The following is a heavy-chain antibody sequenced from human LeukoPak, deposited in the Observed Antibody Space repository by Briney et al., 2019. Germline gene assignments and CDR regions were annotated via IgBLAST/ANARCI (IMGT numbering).Heavy chain of an antibody. V-gene: IGHV3-30*18. J-gene: IGHJ4*02. D-gene: IGHD6-25*01. CDR3: AKDAIGSGDYFDY. Sequence: GGSLRLSCAASGFTFSSYGMHWVRQAPGKGLEWVAVISYDGSNKYYADSVKGRFTISRDNSKNTLYLQMNSLRAEDTAVYYCAKDAIGSGDYFDYWGQGTLVTVSS. CDR2: ISYDGSNK. CDR1: GFTFSSYG.